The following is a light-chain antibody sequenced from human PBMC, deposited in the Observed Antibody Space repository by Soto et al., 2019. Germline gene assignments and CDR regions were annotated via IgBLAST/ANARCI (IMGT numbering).Light chain of an antibody. V-gene: IGLV1-44*01. CDR2: HND. CDR1: GSNIGGNT. CDR3: AVWDDSLNGPV. Sequence: QSALTQPPSASGTPGQSVTVSCSGSGSNIGGNTVNWYQQVPGAAPNLLIYHNDRRPSGVPDRFSGFKAGTSASLGISGLQSADEADYYCAVWDDSLNGPVFGGGTKVTVL. J-gene: IGLJ3*02.